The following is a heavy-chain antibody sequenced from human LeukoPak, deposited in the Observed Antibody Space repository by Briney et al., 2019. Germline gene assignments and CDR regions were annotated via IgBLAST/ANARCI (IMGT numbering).Heavy chain of an antibody. CDR3: ARFRHRFIAAAGLDY. CDR2: IYYSGST. J-gene: IGHJ4*02. Sequence: SETLSLTCTVSGGSISSSSYYWGWIRQPPGKGLEWIGSIYYSGSTYYNPSLKSRVTISVDTSKNQFSLKLSSVTAADTAVYFCARFRHRFIAAAGLDYWGQGTLVTVSS. D-gene: IGHD6-13*01. CDR1: GGSISSSSYY. V-gene: IGHV4-39*07.